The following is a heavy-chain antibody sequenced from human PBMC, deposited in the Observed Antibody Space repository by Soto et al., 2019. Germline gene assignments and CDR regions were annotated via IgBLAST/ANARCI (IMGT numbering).Heavy chain of an antibody. CDR1: HFSLITRAVG. D-gene: IGHD3-3*01. V-gene: IGHV2-5*02. CDR3: AHRHTIFGLIMHDGFDI. Sequence: XGPTLVNQPQMLPPTCTFSHFSLITRAVGVGWVRQRPGKALEWLALIYWDDDKRYSPSLESRLTITKDTSKNQVVLTMTNMDPVDTATYYCAHRHTIFGLIMHDGFDIWGQGTMVTVSS. J-gene: IGHJ3*02. CDR2: IYWDDDK.